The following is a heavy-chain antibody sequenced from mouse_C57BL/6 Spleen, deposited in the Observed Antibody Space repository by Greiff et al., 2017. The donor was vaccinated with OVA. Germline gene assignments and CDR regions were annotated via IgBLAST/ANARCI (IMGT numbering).Heavy chain of an antibody. CDR3: ARWDYYGSRDYAMDY. D-gene: IGHD1-1*01. CDR1: GYAFTNYL. J-gene: IGHJ4*01. Sequence: VHLVESGAELVRPGTSVKVSCKASGYAFTNYLIEWVKQRPGQGLEWIGVINPGSGGTNYNEKFKGKATLTADKSSSTAYMQLSSLTSEDSAVYFCARWDYYGSRDYAMDYWGQGTSVTVSS. V-gene: IGHV1-54*01. CDR2: INPGSGGT.